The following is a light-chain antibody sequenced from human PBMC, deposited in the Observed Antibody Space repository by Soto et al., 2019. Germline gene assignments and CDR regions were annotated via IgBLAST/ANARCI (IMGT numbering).Light chain of an antibody. J-gene: IGLJ1*01. CDR3: QAYDNSLSGYV. V-gene: IGLV1-40*01. CDR2: GYN. CDR1: SSNIGARYD. Sequence: QSALTQPPSVSGAPGQRVTISCTGSSSNIGARYDVHWYQHLPGTAPKLLIYGYNKRPSGIPDRFSGSKSGTSASLAITGLQPEDEADYYCQAYDNSLSGYVFGTGTKVTVL.